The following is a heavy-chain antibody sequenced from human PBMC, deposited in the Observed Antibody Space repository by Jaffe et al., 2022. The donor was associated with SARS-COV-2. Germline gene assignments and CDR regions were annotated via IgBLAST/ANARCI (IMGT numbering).Heavy chain of an antibody. Sequence: QMQLQESGPGLVRPSETLSLTCTVSGFSISSGYYWGWIRQPPGKGLQWIGSIYHTGNTYYYPSLRSRATISIDSSKNQFSLKFDSVTAADTAVYYCARDRDSYGQNFDQWGQGILVTVSP. V-gene: IGHV4-38-2*02. D-gene: IGHD5-18*01. CDR1: GFSISSGYY. CDR2: IYHTGNT. J-gene: IGHJ4*01. CDR3: ARDRDSYGQNFDQ.